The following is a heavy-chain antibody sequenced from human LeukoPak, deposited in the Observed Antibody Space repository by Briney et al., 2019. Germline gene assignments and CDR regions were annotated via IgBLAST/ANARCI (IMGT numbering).Heavy chain of an antibody. J-gene: IGHJ5*02. V-gene: IGHV4-34*01. Sequence: SETLSLTCAVYGGSFSGYYWSWIRQPPGKGLEWIGEINHSGSTNYNPSLKSRVTMSVDTSKNQFSLKLSSVTAADTAVYYCARARVAGPKRYNWFDPRGQGTLVTVSS. CDR1: GGSFSGYY. CDR3: ARARVAGPKRYNWFDP. D-gene: IGHD6-19*01. CDR2: INHSGST.